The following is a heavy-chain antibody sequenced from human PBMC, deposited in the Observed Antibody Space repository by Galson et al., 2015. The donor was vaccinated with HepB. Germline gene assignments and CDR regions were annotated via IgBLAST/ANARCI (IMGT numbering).Heavy chain of an antibody. D-gene: IGHD1-26*01. Sequence: QVQLQESGPGLVKPSETLSLTCAVYGGSFSGYCWSWIRQPPGKGLEWIGEINHSGSTNYNPSLKSRVTISVDTSKNQFSLKLSSVTAADTAVYYCARGGRVIVGATKAYYYGMDVWGQGTTVTVSS. J-gene: IGHJ6*02. CDR1: GGSFSGYC. CDR2: INHSGST. V-gene: IGHV4-34*01. CDR3: ARGGRVIVGATKAYYYGMDV.